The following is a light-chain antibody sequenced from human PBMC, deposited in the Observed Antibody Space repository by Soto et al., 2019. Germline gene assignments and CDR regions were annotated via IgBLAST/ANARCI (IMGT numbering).Light chain of an antibody. V-gene: IGKV3-15*01. CDR1: QSVSSG. Sequence: EIVLTQSPATLSVSPGERAAPSCRTSQSVSSGLAWYQQKPGQAPRLLIYAASTRATGIPARFSGSGSGTEFTLTISSLQSEDSAIYYCHQYDNWPRTFGQGTKVDIK. J-gene: IGKJ1*01. CDR3: HQYDNWPRT. CDR2: AAS.